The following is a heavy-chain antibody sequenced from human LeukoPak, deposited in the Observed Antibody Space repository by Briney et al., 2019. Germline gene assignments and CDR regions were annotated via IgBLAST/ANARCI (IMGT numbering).Heavy chain of an antibody. J-gene: IGHJ6*02. CDR1: GVTLSSYA. Sequence: GGSLRLSCAASGVTLSSYAMSWARQAPGKGLEWVSVIYSGGSTYYADSVKGRFTISRDNSKNTLYLQMNSLRAEDTAVYYCARELVRTYYYYGMDVWGQGTTVTVSS. D-gene: IGHD6-6*01. CDR3: ARELVRTYYYYGMDV. CDR2: IYSGGST. V-gene: IGHV3-53*01.